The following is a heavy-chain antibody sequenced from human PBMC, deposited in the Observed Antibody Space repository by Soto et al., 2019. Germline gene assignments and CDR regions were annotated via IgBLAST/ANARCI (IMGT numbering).Heavy chain of an antibody. J-gene: IGHJ6*02. CDR2: IFYSGST. CDR1: GGSISSSSYY. D-gene: IGHD2-21*02. V-gene: IGHV4-39*01. Sequence: ETLSVTCPVSGGSISSSSYYWGWIRQPPGKGLEWIGTIFYSGSTYYSPSLKSRVTISVDTSKNQFSLKLSSVTAADTAVYYSARSRFSGDLYGMDVWGQGTKVTVYS. CDR3: ARSRFSGDLYGMDV.